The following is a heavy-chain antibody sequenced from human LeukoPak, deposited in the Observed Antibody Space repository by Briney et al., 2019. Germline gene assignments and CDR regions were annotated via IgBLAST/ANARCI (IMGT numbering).Heavy chain of an antibody. D-gene: IGHD3-22*01. V-gene: IGHV3-20*04. CDR1: GFTFDDYG. Sequence: GGSLRLSCAASGFTFDDYGMSWVRQAPGKGLEWVSGINWNGGSTGYADSVKGRFTISRDNAKNSLYLQMNSLRAEDTALYYCARDFYYDGSGYEPHDYWGQGTLVTVSS. J-gene: IGHJ4*02. CDR3: ARDFYYDGSGYEPHDY. CDR2: INWNGGST.